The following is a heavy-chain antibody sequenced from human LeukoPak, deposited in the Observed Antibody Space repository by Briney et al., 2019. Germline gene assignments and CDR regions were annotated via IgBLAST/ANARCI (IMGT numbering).Heavy chain of an antibody. CDR2: FDPEDGET. Sequence: GASVKVSCKVSGYTLSELSIHWVRQGPGKGLEWLRGFDPEDGETIYAQKFQGRVTMTEDTSTDTAYMELSSLRSEDTAVYYCATDLGQLLNYWGQGTLVTVSS. D-gene: IGHD2-2*01. CDR3: ATDLGQLLNY. CDR1: GYTLSELS. J-gene: IGHJ4*02. V-gene: IGHV1-24*01.